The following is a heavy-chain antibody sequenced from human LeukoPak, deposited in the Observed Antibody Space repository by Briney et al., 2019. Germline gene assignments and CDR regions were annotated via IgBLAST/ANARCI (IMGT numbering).Heavy chain of an antibody. D-gene: IGHD3-3*01. V-gene: IGHV1-2*02. CDR2: INPNSGGT. CDR1: GYTFTGYY. CDR3: ARERGPTIFGAFDI. J-gene: IGHJ3*02. Sequence: ASVKVSCKASGYTFTGYYMHWVRQAPGQGLEWMGWINPNSGGTNYAQKFQGRVTMTRDTSISTAYMELSRLRSDDTAVYYCARERGPTIFGAFDIWGQGTMVTVSS.